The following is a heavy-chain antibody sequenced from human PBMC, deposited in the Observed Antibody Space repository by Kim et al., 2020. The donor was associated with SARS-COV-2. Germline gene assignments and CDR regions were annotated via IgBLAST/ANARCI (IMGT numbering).Heavy chain of an antibody. CDR3: ARDGPGTFDI. CDR1: GFTFTSYR. CDR2: INNDGSIT. J-gene: IGHJ3*02. V-gene: IGHV3-74*01. Sequence: GGSLRLSCATSGFTFTSYRIHWVRQVRGKGLVWVSDINNDGSITRYVDAVKGRFTISRNNARNTVYLQMNSLGAEDTAIYYCARDGPGTFDIWGQGTMVTVSS.